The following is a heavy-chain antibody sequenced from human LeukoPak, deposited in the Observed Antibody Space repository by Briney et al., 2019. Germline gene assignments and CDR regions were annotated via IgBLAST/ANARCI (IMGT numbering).Heavy chain of an antibody. Sequence: GGSLRLSCAASGFSFRSSAMHWVRQAPGKGLEWMAFMRSDGSDEHYADSVKGRFTISRDNSHNTLYLQMNSLHSEYTAVYYWSKNLGLQGGASPFDDWGQGTLVTVSS. CDR3: SKNLGLQGGASPFDD. D-gene: IGHD2-15*01. CDR2: MRSDGSDE. V-gene: IGHV3-30*02. J-gene: IGHJ4*02. CDR1: GFSFRSSA.